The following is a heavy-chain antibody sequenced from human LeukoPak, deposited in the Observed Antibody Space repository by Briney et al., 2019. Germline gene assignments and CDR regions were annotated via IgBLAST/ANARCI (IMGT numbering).Heavy chain of an antibody. V-gene: IGHV3-64D*06. CDR1: GFTFSSYA. CDR2: ISSNGGST. D-gene: IGHD6-19*01. J-gene: IGHJ6*02. Sequence: GGSLRLSCSASGFTFSSYAMHWVRQAPGKGLEYVSAISSNGGSTYYADSVKGRFTISRDNSKNTLYLQMSSLRAEDTAVYYCVKVSSGWLWYYYGMDVWGQGTTVTVSS. CDR3: VKVSSGWLWYYYGMDV.